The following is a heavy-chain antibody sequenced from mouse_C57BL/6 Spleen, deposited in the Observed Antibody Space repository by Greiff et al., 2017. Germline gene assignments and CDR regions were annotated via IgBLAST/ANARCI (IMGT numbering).Heavy chain of an antibody. CDR1: EYEFPSHD. Sequence: VQLKESGGGLVQPGESLKLSCESNEYEFPSHDMSWVRQTPEKRLELVAAINSDGGSTYYPDTMERRFIISRDNTKKTLYLQMSSLRSEDTALYYGARIGAAQATGAMDYWGQGTSVTVSS. V-gene: IGHV5-2*01. CDR2: INSDGGST. J-gene: IGHJ4*01. CDR3: ARIGAAQATGAMDY. D-gene: IGHD3-2*02.